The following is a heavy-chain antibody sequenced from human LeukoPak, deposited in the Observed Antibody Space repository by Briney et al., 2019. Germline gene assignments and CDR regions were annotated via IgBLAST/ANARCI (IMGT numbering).Heavy chain of an antibody. CDR2: IIPIFGTA. Sequence: ASVKVSCKASGGTFSSYAISWVRQAPGQGLEWMGRIIPIFGTANCAQKFQGRVTITTDESTSTAYMELSSLRSEDTAVYYCARDGWTAMVTWYFDYWGQGTLVTVSS. D-gene: IGHD5-18*01. J-gene: IGHJ4*02. CDR1: GGTFSSYA. CDR3: ARDGWTAMVTWYFDY. V-gene: IGHV1-69*05.